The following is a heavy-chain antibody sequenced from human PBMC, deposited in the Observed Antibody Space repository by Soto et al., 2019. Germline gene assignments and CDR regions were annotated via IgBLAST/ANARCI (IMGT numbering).Heavy chain of an antibody. D-gene: IGHD3-16*02. CDR3: ARALITFAGVIDYGMDV. CDR1: GYTFTGYY. CDR2: INPNSGGT. J-gene: IGHJ6*02. Sequence: ASVKVSCKASGYTFTGYYMHWVRQAPGQGLEWMGWINPNSGGTNYAQKFQGWVTMTRDTSISTAYMELSRLRSDDTAVYYCARALITFAGVIDYGMDVWAQATTVTVSS. V-gene: IGHV1-2*04.